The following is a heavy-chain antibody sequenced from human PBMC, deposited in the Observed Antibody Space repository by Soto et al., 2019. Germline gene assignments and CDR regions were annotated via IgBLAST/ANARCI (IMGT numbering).Heavy chain of an antibody. J-gene: IGHJ4*02. CDR2: INQDGSET. CDR1: GFTFGGYW. V-gene: IGHV3-7*05. CDR3: ARGDIYSGDY. Sequence: EVQLVESRGGLVQPGGSLRLACAASGFTFGGYWMSWVRQAPGKGLEWVANINQDGSETYYVDSVKGRFTISRDNAKNSLYLQMNSLRAEDTAVYYCARGDIYSGDYWGQGTLVTVSS. D-gene: IGHD6-25*01.